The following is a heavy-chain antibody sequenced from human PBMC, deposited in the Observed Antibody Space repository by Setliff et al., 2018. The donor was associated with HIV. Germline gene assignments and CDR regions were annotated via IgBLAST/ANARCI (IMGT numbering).Heavy chain of an antibody. CDR2: IYPDESDS. V-gene: IGHV5-51*01. D-gene: IGHD3-22*01. CDR3: ARVDMGYYYDSSGYSNFDH. CDR1: GYSFTSYW. J-gene: IGHJ4*02. Sequence: GESLKISCKGSGYSFTSYWIAWVRQMPGKGLEWMGVIYPDESDSRYSPSFRGQVTISADKSINTAYLQWSSLKASDTAMYYCARVDMGYYYDSSGYSNFDHWGQGTLVTVSS.